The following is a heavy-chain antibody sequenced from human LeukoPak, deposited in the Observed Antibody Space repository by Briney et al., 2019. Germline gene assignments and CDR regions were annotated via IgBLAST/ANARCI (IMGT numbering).Heavy chain of an antibody. CDR1: GFTFSNYA. CDR2: ISSNGGST. D-gene: IGHD1-20*01. J-gene: IGHJ3*02. Sequence: GGSLRLSCAASGFTFSNYAMYWVRQAPGKGLKYVSTISSNGGSTYYADSVKGRFTISRDNSKNTLYLQMSSLRAEDTAVYYCVISLGDGAFDIWGQGTMVTVSS. CDR3: VISLGDGAFDI. V-gene: IGHV3-64D*06.